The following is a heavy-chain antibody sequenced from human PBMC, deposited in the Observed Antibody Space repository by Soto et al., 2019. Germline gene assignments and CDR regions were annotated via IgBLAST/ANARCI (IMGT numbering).Heavy chain of an antibody. CDR3: AKVVVDCSGGSCYHNWFDP. CDR1: GFTFSSYG. J-gene: IGHJ5*02. D-gene: IGHD2-15*01. Sequence: HPGGSLRLSCAASGFTFSSYGMHWVRQAPGKGLEWVAVISYDGSNKYYADSVKGRFTISRDNSKNTLYLQMNSLRAEDTAVYYCAKVVVDCSGGSCYHNWFDPWGQGTLVTVSS. V-gene: IGHV3-30*18. CDR2: ISYDGSNK.